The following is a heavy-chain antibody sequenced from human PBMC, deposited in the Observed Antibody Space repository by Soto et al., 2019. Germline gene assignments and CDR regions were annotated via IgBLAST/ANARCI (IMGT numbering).Heavy chain of an antibody. Sequence: QLQLQESGPGLVKPSETLSLTCSVSGDSINSDNYYWGWIRQPPGKGLEWIGSIYYRGNTYYNPSLKTRVTISLDKSKSQFSLMLNSVTAADSAVYFCARLEGLATISYYFDYWGQGTLVTVSS. CDR2: IYYRGNT. V-gene: IGHV4-39*01. D-gene: IGHD3-9*01. CDR3: ARLEGLATISYYFDY. J-gene: IGHJ4*02. CDR1: GDSINSDNYY.